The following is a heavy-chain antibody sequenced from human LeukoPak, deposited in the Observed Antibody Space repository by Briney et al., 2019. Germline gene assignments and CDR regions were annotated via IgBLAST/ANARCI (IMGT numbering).Heavy chain of an antibody. CDR1: GYTFTNYY. Sequence: GASVKVSCKTSGYTFTNYYLHWMRQAPGQGLEWMGWINGNSGDTNYAQKFQGRVAMTRDTSISTVYMDLNSLTSDDTAVYYCVRVAVTGFAHFQHWGQGTLVTVPS. CDR3: VRVAVTGFAHFQH. V-gene: IGHV1-2*02. D-gene: IGHD6-19*01. CDR2: INGNSGDT. J-gene: IGHJ1*01.